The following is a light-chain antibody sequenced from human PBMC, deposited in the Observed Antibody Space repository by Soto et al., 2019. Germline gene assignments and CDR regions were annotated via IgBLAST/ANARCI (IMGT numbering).Light chain of an antibody. CDR3: SSYTSSSAPV. CDR1: SSDVGGYNY. V-gene: IGLV2-14*01. Sequence: QSALTQPASVSGSPGQPITISCTGTSSDVGGYNYVSWYQQHPGKAPKLMIYDVSNRPSGVSNRFSGSKSGNTASLTISGLQAEDEADYYCSSYTSSSAPVFGGATKLTVL. J-gene: IGLJ2*01. CDR2: DVS.